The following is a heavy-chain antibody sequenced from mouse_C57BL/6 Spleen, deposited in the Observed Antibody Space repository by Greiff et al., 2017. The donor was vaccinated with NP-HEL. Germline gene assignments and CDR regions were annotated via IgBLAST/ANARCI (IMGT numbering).Heavy chain of an antibody. CDR3: TKPYAMDY. Sequence: VQLKQSGAALVRPGASVKLSCTASGFNIKDDYMHWVKPRPEQGLEWIGWIDPENGDTEYASKFQGKATITADTSSNTAYLQLSSLKSEDTAVYYCTKPYAMDYWGQGTSVTVAS. J-gene: IGHJ4*01. V-gene: IGHV14-4*01. CDR2: IDPENGDT. CDR1: GFNIKDDY.